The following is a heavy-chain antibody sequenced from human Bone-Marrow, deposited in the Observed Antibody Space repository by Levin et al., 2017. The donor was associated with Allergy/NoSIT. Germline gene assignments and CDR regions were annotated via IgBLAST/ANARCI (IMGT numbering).Heavy chain of an antibody. CDR3: ARQYCSSTSCYEWYFDY. Sequence: PGESLKISCKGSGYTFTSYWIAWVRQMPGKGLEWMGIIYPGDSDTRYSPSFQGQVTISADKSISTAYLQWSSLKASDTAMYYCARQYCSSTSCYEWYFDYWGQGTLVTVSS. CDR1: GYTFTSYW. D-gene: IGHD2-2*01. CDR2: IYPGDSDT. J-gene: IGHJ4*02. V-gene: IGHV5-51*01.